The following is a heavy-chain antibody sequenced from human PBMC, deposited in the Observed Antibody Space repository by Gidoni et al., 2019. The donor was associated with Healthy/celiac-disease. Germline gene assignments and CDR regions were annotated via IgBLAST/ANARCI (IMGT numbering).Heavy chain of an antibody. D-gene: IGHD3-22*01. CDR3: ARIHSSGSHDY. J-gene: IGHJ4*02. CDR1: GFSLSTRGMR. CDR2: IDWADDK. Sequence: QVTLKESGPALVKPTQTLTLTCTFTGFSLSTRGMRVSWIRQPPGKAREWLARIDWADDKFYSTSLKTKLTISKDPSKNQFVLTMTNMDPVYTATYYCARIHSSGSHDYCVQGTLVTFSS. V-gene: IGHV2-70*04.